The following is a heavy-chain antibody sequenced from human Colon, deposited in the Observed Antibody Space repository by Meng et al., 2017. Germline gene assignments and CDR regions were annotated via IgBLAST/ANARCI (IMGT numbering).Heavy chain of an antibody. Sequence: GGSLRLSCAASGFTFDDYAMHWVRQAPGKGLEWVSGINWNGNSIAYADSVKGRFTISRDNAKNSLHLQMNSLRPEDTALYYCAKATSYSSSSSFANWGQGTQVTVSS. CDR2: INWNGNSI. CDR3: AKATSYSSSSSFAN. D-gene: IGHD6-6*01. J-gene: IGHJ4*02. V-gene: IGHV3-9*01. CDR1: GFTFDDYA.